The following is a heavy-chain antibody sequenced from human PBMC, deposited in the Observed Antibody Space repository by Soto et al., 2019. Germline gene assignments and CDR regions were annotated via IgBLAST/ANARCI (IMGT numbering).Heavy chain of an antibody. Sequence: ASVKVSCKASGYTFTGYCMHWVRQAPGQGLEWMGWINPNSDGTNYAQKFQGRVTMTRDTSISTAYMELSRLRSDDTAVYYYARERTGTTVWFDPWGQGTLVTVSS. CDR3: ARERTGTTVWFDP. CDR2: INPNSDGT. CDR1: GYTFTGYC. V-gene: IGHV1-2*02. J-gene: IGHJ5*02. D-gene: IGHD1-7*01.